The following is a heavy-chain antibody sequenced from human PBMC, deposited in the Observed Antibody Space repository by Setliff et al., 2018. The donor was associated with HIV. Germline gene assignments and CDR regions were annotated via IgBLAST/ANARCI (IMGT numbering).Heavy chain of an antibody. D-gene: IGHD7-27*01. V-gene: IGHV4-4*07. CDR3: ARGWGHDGFDF. Sequence: SETLSLTCTVSGGSISSYYWSWIRQPAGKGLEWIGRIYTSGGTNYNPSLKSRVTMSIDASKNQFSLNVSSVTAADTAVYYCARGWGHDGFDFWGQGTMVTVSS. J-gene: IGHJ3*01. CDR2: IYTSGGT. CDR1: GGSISSYY.